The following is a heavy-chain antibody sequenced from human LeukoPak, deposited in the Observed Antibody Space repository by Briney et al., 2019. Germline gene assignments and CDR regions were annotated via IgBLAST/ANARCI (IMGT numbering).Heavy chain of an antibody. V-gene: IGHV4-59*01. D-gene: IGHD3-10*01. CDR3: AREDYYGSGSHNWFDP. J-gene: IGHJ5*02. CDR1: GDSISSYY. Sequence: PSETLSLTCTVSGDSISSYYWSWIRQPPGKGLEWIGYIYYSGSTNYNPSLKSRVTISVDTSKNQFSLKLSSVTAADTAVYYCAREDYYGSGSHNWFDPWGQGTLVTVSS. CDR2: IYYSGST.